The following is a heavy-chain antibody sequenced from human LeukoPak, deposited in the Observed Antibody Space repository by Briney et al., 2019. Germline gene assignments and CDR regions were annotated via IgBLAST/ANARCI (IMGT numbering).Heavy chain of an antibody. J-gene: IGHJ4*02. D-gene: IGHD4-11*01. Sequence: GGSLRLSCAASGFTFSSYAMSWVRQAPGKGLEWVSAISGSGGSTYYADSVKGRFTISRDSSKNTLYLQMNSLRAEDTAVYYCAKDPYSNYRGYYFDYWGQGTLVTVSS. CDR2: ISGSGGST. CDR1: GFTFSSYA. V-gene: IGHV3-23*01. CDR3: AKDPYSNYRGYYFDY.